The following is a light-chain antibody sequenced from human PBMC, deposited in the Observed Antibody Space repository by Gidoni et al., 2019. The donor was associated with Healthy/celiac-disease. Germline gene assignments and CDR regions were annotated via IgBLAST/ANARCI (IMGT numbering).Light chain of an antibody. CDR1: QSVLYSANNKNY. CDR3: QQYYITPLT. Sequence: DIVMTQSPDSLAMSLGERATINCKSSQSVLYSANNKNYLAWYQQKPGQPPKLLIYWASTRESGVPDRFSGSGSGTDFTLTISSLQAEDVEVYYWQQYYITPLTFGPGTKVDIK. V-gene: IGKV4-1*01. J-gene: IGKJ3*01. CDR2: WAS.